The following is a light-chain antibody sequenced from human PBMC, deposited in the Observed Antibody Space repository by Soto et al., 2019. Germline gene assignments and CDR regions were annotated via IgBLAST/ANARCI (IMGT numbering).Light chain of an antibody. CDR3: QSYDSSLSAFYV. CDR2: RNI. CDR1: SSNIGTYF. V-gene: IGLV1-47*01. J-gene: IGLJ1*01. Sequence: QSVLTQPPSVSGTPGQRVTITCSGSSSNIGTYFVHWYQQLPGTAPKLLIYRNIQRPSDVPERFSASKSGTSASLAITGLQAEDEADYYCQSYDSSLSAFYVFGTGTKVTVL.